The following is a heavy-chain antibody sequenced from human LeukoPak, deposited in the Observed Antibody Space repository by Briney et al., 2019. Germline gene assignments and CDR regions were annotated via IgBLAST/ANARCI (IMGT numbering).Heavy chain of an antibody. D-gene: IGHD3/OR15-3a*01. Sequence: GGSLRLSCAASGFTFRSYSLNWIRQAPGKGLEWVSAISGSGGSTYYADSVKGRLTISRDNSKNTLYLQMNSLRAEDTAVYYCANKGLVQHDYWGQGTLVTVSS. CDR3: ANKGLVQHDY. J-gene: IGHJ4*02. CDR1: GFTFRSYS. V-gene: IGHV3-23*01. CDR2: ISGSGGST.